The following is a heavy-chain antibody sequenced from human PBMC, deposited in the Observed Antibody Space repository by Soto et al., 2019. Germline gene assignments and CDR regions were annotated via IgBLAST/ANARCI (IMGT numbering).Heavy chain of an antibody. CDR2: INHSGST. Sequence: SETLSLTCAVYGGSFRGYYWSWIRQPPGKGLEWIGEINHSGSTNYNPSLKSRVTISVDTSKNQFSLKLSSVTAADTAVYYCARGPVYGDYDYWGQGTLVTVSS. CDR1: GGSFRGYY. V-gene: IGHV4-34*01. J-gene: IGHJ4*02. CDR3: ARGPVYGDYDY. D-gene: IGHD4-17*01.